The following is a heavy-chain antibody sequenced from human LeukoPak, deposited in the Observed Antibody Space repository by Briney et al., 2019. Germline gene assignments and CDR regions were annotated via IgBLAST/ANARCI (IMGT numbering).Heavy chain of an antibody. J-gene: IGHJ4*02. CDR3: AREGRGYSYGYDADYFDY. CDR1: GGTFSSYA. D-gene: IGHD5-18*01. Sequence: GASVKVSCKASGGTFSSYAISWVRQAPGQGLEWMGGIIPIFGTANYAQKFQGRVTITADESTSTAYMELSSLRSEDTAVYYCAREGRGYSYGYDADYFDYWGQGTLVTVSS. CDR2: IIPIFGTA. V-gene: IGHV1-69*13.